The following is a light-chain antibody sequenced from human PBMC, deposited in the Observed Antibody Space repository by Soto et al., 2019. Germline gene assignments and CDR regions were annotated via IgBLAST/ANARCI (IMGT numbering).Light chain of an antibody. CDR3: HQLYSFPLT. CDR2: DAS. J-gene: IGKJ4*01. Sequence: DIQLTQSPSFLSASIGDRVTITCRASQDFSNFLAWYQQKPGRAPKLLMYDASTLQSGVPSRFSGSGSGTEFTLTISSLQPEDFATYYCHQLYSFPLTFGGGTKVDIK. CDR1: QDFSNF. V-gene: IGKV1-9*01.